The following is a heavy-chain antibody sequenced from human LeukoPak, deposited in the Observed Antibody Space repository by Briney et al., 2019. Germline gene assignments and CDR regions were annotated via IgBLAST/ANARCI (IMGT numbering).Heavy chain of an antibody. D-gene: IGHD6-6*01. Sequence: GESLKISCKGSGYSFTSYWIGWVRQMPGKGLEWMGIIYPGDSDTRYSPSFQGQVTTSADKSISTAYLQWSGLKASDTAMYYCARKIIGSSSSHNWFDPWGQGTLVTVSS. V-gene: IGHV5-51*01. CDR2: IYPGDSDT. CDR1: GYSFTSYW. CDR3: ARKIIGSSSSHNWFDP. J-gene: IGHJ5*02.